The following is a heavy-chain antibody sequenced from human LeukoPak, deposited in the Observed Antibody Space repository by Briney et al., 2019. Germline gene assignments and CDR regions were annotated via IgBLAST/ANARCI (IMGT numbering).Heavy chain of an antibody. CDR3: AREGVDWNHSVYYFDY. D-gene: IGHD1-1*01. V-gene: IGHV1-2*02. Sequence: ASVKVSCKASGYTFTDYYMHWVRQAPGQGLEWMGWINPNSGGTNYAQRFQGRVTMTRDTSIRTAYMELSRLRSDDTAVYYCAREGVDWNHSVYYFDYWGQGTLVTVSS. CDR2: INPNSGGT. CDR1: GYTFTDYY. J-gene: IGHJ4*02.